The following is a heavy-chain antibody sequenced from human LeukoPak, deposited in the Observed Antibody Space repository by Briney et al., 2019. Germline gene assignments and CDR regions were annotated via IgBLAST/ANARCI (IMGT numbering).Heavy chain of an antibody. Sequence: GGSLRLSCAASGFTVSSNYMSWVRQAPGKGLEWVSATYSNGRTYYADSVEGRFTISRDISKNTLYLQMNSLRAEDTAVYYCARVLSGRGSLYDYYYYMDVWGKGTTATISS. D-gene: IGHD3-10*01. CDR1: GFTVSSNY. J-gene: IGHJ6*03. V-gene: IGHV3-53*01. CDR2: TYSNGRT. CDR3: ARVLSGRGSLYDYYYYMDV.